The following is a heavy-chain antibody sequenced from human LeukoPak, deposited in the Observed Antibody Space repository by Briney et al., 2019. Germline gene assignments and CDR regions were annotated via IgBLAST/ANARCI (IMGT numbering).Heavy chain of an antibody. CDR2: IKTDGSLT. CDR3: AELGITMIGGV. J-gene: IGHJ6*04. CDR1: GFTFSSYW. V-gene: IGHV3-7*01. Sequence: GGSLRLSCVASGFTFSSYWMTWVRQAPGKGLEWVANIKTDGSLTYYVDSVKGRFTISRDNAKNSLYLQMNSLRAEDTAVYYCAELGITMIGGVWGKGTTVTISS. D-gene: IGHD3-10*02.